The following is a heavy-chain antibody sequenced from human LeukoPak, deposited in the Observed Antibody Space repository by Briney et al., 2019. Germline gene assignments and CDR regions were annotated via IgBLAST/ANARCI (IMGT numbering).Heavy chain of an antibody. V-gene: IGHV3-48*03. CDR1: GFTFSSYE. J-gene: IGHJ4*02. Sequence: GGSLRLSCAASGFTFSSYEMNWVRQAPGKGLEWVSYISSSGSTIYYADSVKGRFTISRDNAKNSLYLQMNSLRAEDTAVYYCAKDRVEYDFWSGYYSPFDYWGQGTLVTVSS. CDR3: AKDRVEYDFWSGYYSPFDY. D-gene: IGHD3-3*01. CDR2: ISSSGSTI.